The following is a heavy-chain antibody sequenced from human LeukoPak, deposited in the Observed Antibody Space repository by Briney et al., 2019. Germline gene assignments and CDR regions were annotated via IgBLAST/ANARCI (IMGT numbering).Heavy chain of an antibody. J-gene: IGHJ3*02. V-gene: IGHV3-21*01. CDR2: ISSSSSYI. Sequence: NPGGSLRLSCAASEFTFSSYSMNWVRQAPGKGLEWVSSISSSSSYIYYADSVKGRFTISRDNAKNSLYLQMNSLRAEDTAVYYCARSESLLWDGAFDIWGQGTMVTVSS. CDR3: ARSESLLWDGAFDI. CDR1: EFTFSSYS. D-gene: IGHD1-26*01.